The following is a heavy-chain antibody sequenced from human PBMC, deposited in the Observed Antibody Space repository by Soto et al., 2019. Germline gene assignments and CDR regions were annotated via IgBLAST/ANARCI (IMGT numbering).Heavy chain of an antibody. Sequence: GGSLRLSCAASGFTVRRNYMNWVRQAPGKGLEWVSVIYTGGNTYYADSVKGRFTISRDSSKNTLSLQMNSLRVDDTAVYYCARDPPEWEGGVDLWGQGTLVTVSS. CDR2: IYTGGNT. V-gene: IGHV3-53*01. J-gene: IGHJ5*02. D-gene: IGHD3-16*01. CDR3: ARDPPEWEGGVDL. CDR1: GFTVRRNY.